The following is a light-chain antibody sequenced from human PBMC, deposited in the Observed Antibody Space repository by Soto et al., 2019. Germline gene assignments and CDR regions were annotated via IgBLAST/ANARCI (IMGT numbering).Light chain of an antibody. CDR2: WAS. J-gene: IGKJ4*01. CDR3: QQYYTTLLT. CDR1: QSVLYSSNNKNY. Sequence: DIVMTQSPHSLAVSLGERATINCKSSQSVLYSSNNKNYLAWYQQRPGQPPKLLIYWASTRESGVPDRFSGSGSGRDFTLTITSLQAEDVAVYYCQQYYTTLLTFGGGTKVEIK. V-gene: IGKV4-1*01.